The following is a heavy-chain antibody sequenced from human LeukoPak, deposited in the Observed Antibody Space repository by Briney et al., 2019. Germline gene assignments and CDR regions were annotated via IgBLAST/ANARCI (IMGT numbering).Heavy chain of an antibody. V-gene: IGHV4-59*08. J-gene: IGHJ6*03. Sequence: SETLSLTCTVSGDSISRYYWTWIRQPPGKGLEWIGYMFYSGSSTYNPSLKSRITISVDTSKNQFSLKLGSVTAADTAVYYCARLPYYYDNSGFRDYHYYMDVWGKGTTVNVFS. CDR2: MFYSGSS. CDR3: ARLPYYYDNSGFRDYHYYMDV. D-gene: IGHD3-22*01. CDR1: GDSISRYY.